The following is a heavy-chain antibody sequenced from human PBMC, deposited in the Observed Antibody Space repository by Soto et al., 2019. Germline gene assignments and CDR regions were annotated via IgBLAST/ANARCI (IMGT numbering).Heavy chain of an antibody. D-gene: IGHD6-13*01. CDR3: ARVCVGVEAAASCYCFYGMDV. J-gene: IGHJ6*02. Sequence: SETLSLTCTVSGGSIISYYWSWIRQPPGKGLEWIGYLCYSGSTNYNPSLKSRVTMSVHTSNNKDYLKLRSVTAVDTVVDYCARVCVGVEAAASCYCFYGMDVWGQGATVTVSS. CDR2: LCYSGST. CDR1: GGSIISYY. V-gene: IGHV4-59*01.